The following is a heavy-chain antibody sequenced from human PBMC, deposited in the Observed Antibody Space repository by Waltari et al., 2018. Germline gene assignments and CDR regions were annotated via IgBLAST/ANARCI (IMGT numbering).Heavy chain of an antibody. D-gene: IGHD3-9*01. J-gene: IGHJ6*02. CDR3: ARDLFGKDGWHDPLTGYTRFSQHYPMDV. CDR1: GFIFSDYG. CDR2: IRPRIYGGTT. Sequence: LSCKPSGFIFSDYGVSWIRQAPGKGLEWVGLIRPRIYGGTTDYAASVKGRFTILRDDSESIAYLQMNSLKTEDTATYYCARDLFGKDGWHDPLTGYTRFSQHYPMDVWGQGTSVTVSS. V-gene: IGHV3-49*03.